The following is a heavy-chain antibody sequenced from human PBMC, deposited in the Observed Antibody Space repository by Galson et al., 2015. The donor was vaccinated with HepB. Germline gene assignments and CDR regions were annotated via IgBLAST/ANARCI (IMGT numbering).Heavy chain of an antibody. D-gene: IGHD6-13*01. J-gene: IGHJ5*02. CDR2: TYYRSKWYN. CDR1: GDSVSSNSAA. Sequence: CAISGDSVSSNSAAWNWIRQSPSRGLEWLGRTYYRSKWYNDYAVSVKSRITINPDTSKNQFSLKLSSVTAADTAVYYCARRLAAVRIWFDPWGQGTLVTVSS. CDR3: ARRLAAVRIWFDP. V-gene: IGHV6-1*01.